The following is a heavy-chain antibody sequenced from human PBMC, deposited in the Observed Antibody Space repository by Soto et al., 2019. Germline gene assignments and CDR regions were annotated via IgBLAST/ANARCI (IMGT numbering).Heavy chain of an antibody. CDR3: AITTGYSSPFDY. CDR1: EFTFSNYA. D-gene: IGHD6-13*01. Sequence: GGSLRLSCAASEFTFSNYAMSWVRQAPGKGLEWVSAISYGGGTTYYGDSVKGRFTISRDNSKNTLYLQMNSLRAEDTAVYYCAITTGYSSPFDYWGKGTLVTVSS. CDR2: ISYGGGTT. V-gene: IGHV3-23*01. J-gene: IGHJ4*02.